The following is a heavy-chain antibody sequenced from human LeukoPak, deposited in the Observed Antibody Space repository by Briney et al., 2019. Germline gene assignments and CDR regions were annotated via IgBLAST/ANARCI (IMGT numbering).Heavy chain of an antibody. D-gene: IGHD5-18*01. CDR2: IYYSGST. CDR1: GGSISSSSYY. V-gene: IGHV4-39*07. Sequence: PSETLSLTCTVSGGSISSSSYYWGWIRQPPGKGLEWIGSIYYSGSTYYNPSLKSRVTISVDTSKNQFSLKLSSVTAADTAVYYCARIQLWADYWGQGTLVTVSS. J-gene: IGHJ4*02. CDR3: ARIQLWADY.